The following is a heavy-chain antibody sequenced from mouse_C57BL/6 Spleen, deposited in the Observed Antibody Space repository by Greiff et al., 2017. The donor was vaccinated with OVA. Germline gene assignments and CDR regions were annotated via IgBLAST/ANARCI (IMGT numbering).Heavy chain of an antibody. V-gene: IGHV1-80*01. Sequence: VQLQPSLAALVMPGASVQFSCTASFYAFSSYWMTWVKQRPGTGLEWIGQIYPGDGDTNYNGKFKGKATLTADKYSSTAYMQLSSLTSEDSEVDVSARKDYGSSEAMDYWGQGTSVTVSS. J-gene: IGHJ4*01. CDR2: IYPGDGDT. CDR3: ARKDYGSSEAMDY. D-gene: IGHD1-1*01. CDR1: FYAFSSYW.